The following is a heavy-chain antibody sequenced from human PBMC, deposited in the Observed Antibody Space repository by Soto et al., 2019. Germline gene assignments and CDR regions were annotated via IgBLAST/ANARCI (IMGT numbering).Heavy chain of an antibody. Sequence: SETLSLTCSVSGDSINSDKYYLGWIRQPPGKGLEWIGSIYFRGNTYYNPSLQTRVTISLDKSKSQFSLKLNSVTAADSAVYLCARLEGLATISYYFDFWGQGALVTVSS. CDR3: ARLEGLATISYYFDF. D-gene: IGHD3-9*01. CDR1: GDSINSDKYY. CDR2: IYFRGNT. J-gene: IGHJ4*02. V-gene: IGHV4-39*01.